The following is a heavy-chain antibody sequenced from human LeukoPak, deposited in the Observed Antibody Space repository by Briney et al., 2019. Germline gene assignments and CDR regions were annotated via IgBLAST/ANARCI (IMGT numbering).Heavy chain of an antibody. J-gene: IGHJ6*03. CDR1: GGSISSYY. V-gene: IGHV4-4*07. CDR3: ARDKVAAMQDYYYYYYMDV. D-gene: IGHD2-2*01. Sequence: KPSETLSPTCTVSGGSISSYYWSWIRQPAGKGLEWIGRIYTSGSTNYNPSLKSRVTMSVDTSKNQFSLKLSSVTAADTAVYYCARDKVAAMQDYYYYYYMDVWGKGTTVTVSS. CDR2: IYTSGST.